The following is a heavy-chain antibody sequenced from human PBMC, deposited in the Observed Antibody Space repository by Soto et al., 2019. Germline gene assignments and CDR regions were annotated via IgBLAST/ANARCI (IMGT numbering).Heavy chain of an antibody. CDR1: GFSLSTSGVG. Sequence: ITLKDSGPALVKPTQTLTLTCTFSGFSLSTSGVGVGWIRQPPGKALEWLALIYWDDDKGYSPSLKSRLTITEDTSRNQVVLTMTNMDPVDTATYYCAHRQRTVYFDYWGQGTLVTVSS. D-gene: IGHD4-17*01. J-gene: IGHJ4*02. CDR3: AHRQRTVYFDY. V-gene: IGHV2-5*02. CDR2: IYWDDDK.